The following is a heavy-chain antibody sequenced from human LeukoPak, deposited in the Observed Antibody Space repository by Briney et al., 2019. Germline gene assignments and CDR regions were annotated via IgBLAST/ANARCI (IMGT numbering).Heavy chain of an antibody. CDR1: GFTFSRYA. CDR3: AKNSGYDGSGFDY. Sequence: GGSLRLSCAGSGFTFSRYAVSWVRQAPGKGLEWVSGISGGGGHTYYADSVKGRFTISRDNSKNTLYLQVNSLRVEDTGVYYCAKNSGYDGSGFDYWGQGTLVTVSS. CDR2: ISGGGGHT. V-gene: IGHV3-23*01. D-gene: IGHD3-22*01. J-gene: IGHJ4*02.